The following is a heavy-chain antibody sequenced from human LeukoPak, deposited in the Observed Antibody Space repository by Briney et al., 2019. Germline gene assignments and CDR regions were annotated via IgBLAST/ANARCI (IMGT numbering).Heavy chain of an antibody. CDR2: IFYSGKT. V-gene: IGHV4-39*02. J-gene: IGHJ5*02. D-gene: IGHD2-2*03. CDR1: NGSMTRDSYY. Sequence: SETLSLTCSVSNGSMTRDSYYWAWVRQPPGKGLEWIGSIFYSGKTYYSASLKSRVTVSLDTSKKNFSLRLSSVTAADTAVYYCARLWIVATWFDAWGQGALVTVSS. CDR3: ARLWIVATWFDA.